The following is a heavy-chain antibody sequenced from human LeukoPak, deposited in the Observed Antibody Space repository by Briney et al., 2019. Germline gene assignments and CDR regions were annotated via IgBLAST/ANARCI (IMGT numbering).Heavy chain of an antibody. D-gene: IGHD6-19*01. CDR3: ARVLFYSSGNKSNRVDY. Sequence: GGSLRLSCAASGFTFSSYAMHWVRQAPGQGLEWMGWINPNSGGTNSAQKFQGRVTMTRDTSISTAYMELSRLRSDDTAVYYCARVLFYSSGNKSNRVDYWGQGTLVTVSS. CDR2: INPNSGGT. J-gene: IGHJ4*02. V-gene: IGHV1-2*02. CDR1: GFTFSSYA.